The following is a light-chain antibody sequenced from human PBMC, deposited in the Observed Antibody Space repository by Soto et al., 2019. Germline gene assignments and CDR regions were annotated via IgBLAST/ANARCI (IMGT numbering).Light chain of an antibody. CDR2: EVS. CDR3: MQGTHWPWT. CDR1: QSLIHSDGSTY. Sequence: DVVLTQSPLSLPVTLGQPASISCRSSQSLIHSDGSTYLSWFQQRPGQSPRRLIYEVSDRDSGDPARFSGSGSGTDFTLKISRVEAEDVGVYYCMQGTHWPWTFGQGTKVEIK. J-gene: IGKJ1*01. V-gene: IGKV2-30*02.